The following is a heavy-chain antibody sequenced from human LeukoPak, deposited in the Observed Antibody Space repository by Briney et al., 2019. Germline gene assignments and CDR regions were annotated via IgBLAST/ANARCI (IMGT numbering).Heavy chain of an antibody. CDR1: GGTFSSYA. Sequence: ASVKVSCKASGGTFSSYAISWVRQAPGQGLEWMGWISAYNGNTNYAPKFQDRVSMTTDTSTSTAYLELRSLRSDDTALYYCARVYSNSHEPDLWGQGTMVTVSS. J-gene: IGHJ5*02. CDR3: ARVYSNSHEPDL. CDR2: ISAYNGNT. D-gene: IGHD6-13*01. V-gene: IGHV1-18*01.